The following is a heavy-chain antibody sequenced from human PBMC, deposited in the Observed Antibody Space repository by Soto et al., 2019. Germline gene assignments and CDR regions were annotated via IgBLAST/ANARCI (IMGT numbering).Heavy chain of an antibody. D-gene: IGHD5-18*01. CDR3: ARGATAMAQPQGNWFDP. J-gene: IGHJ5*02. Sequence: KTSETLSLTCAVYGGSFSGYYWSWIRQPPGKGLEWIGEINHSGSTNYNPSLKSRVTISVDTSKNQFSLKLSSVTAADTAVYYCARGATAMAQPQGNWFDPWGQGTLVTSPQ. V-gene: IGHV4-34*01. CDR1: GGSFSGYY. CDR2: INHSGST.